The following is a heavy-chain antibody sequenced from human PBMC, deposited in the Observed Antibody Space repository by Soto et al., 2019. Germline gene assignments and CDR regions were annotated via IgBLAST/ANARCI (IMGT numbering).Heavy chain of an antibody. CDR2: VFSSVSA. CDR3: ARDGMTTGDT. CDR1: GVSVTSYT. Sequence: LSXTCIVSGVSVTSYTWSWVRQPANKGLEWIGRVFSSVSATYNPSLKSRVSISMDTAENRISLKLDSVTAADAGVYFCARDGMTTGDTWGPGTLVTVSS. D-gene: IGHD2-21*02. J-gene: IGHJ4*02. V-gene: IGHV4-4*07.